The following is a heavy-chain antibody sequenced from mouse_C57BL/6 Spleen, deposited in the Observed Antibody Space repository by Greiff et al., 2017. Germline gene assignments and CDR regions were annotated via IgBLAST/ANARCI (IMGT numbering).Heavy chain of an antibody. CDR1: GFNIQDDY. Sequence: VQLQQSGAELVRPGASVKLSCTASGFNIQDDYMHWVKQRPEQGLEWIGWIDPENGDTEYASKFQGKATISADTSSNTAYLQLSSLTSEDTAVYYGYITTVVDSFAYWGQGTLVTVSA. V-gene: IGHV14-4*01. CDR2: IDPENGDT. CDR3: YITTVVDSFAY. J-gene: IGHJ3*01. D-gene: IGHD1-1*01.